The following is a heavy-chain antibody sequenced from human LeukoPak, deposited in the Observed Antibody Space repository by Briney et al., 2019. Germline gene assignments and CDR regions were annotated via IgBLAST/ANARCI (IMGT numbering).Heavy chain of an antibody. CDR1: GYTFTGYY. CDR3: ARGFVVVPAAMSY. CDR2: INPNSGGT. Sequence: AASVTVSCKASGYTFTGYYMHWVRQAPGQGLERMGWINPNSGGTDYAQKFQGRVTMTRDTSISTAYMELSRLRSDDTAVYYCARGFVVVPAAMSYWGQGTLVTVSS. D-gene: IGHD2-2*01. V-gene: IGHV1-2*02. J-gene: IGHJ4*02.